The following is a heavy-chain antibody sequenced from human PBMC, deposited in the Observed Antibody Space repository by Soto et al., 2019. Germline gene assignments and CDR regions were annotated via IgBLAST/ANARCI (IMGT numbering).Heavy chain of an antibody. CDR2: ISGTGGST. CDR3: AKEGNRVRGPDY. D-gene: IGHD3-10*01. V-gene: IGHV3-23*01. CDR1: GFTFSNYV. Sequence: EVQLLESGGGLVQPGGSLRLSCAASGFTFSNYVLRWVRQAPGKGLEWVSAISGTGGSTYYADSVKGRFTISRDNSKNTLYVQMNSLRVEDPAVYYCAKEGNRVRGPDYWGQGTLVTVSS. J-gene: IGHJ4*02.